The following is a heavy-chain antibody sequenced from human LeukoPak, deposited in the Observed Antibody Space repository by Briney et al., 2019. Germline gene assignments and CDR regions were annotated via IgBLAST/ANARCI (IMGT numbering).Heavy chain of an antibody. J-gene: IGHJ5*02. CDR1: GGSISSYY. CDR2: IYYSGST. Sequence: SETLSLTCTVSGGSISSYYWSWIRQPPGKGLVWIGYIYYSGSTNYNPSLKSRVTISVDTSKNQFSLKLSSVTAADTAEYYCARHPSMSWFDPWGQGTLVTVSS. V-gene: IGHV4-59*08. D-gene: IGHD2/OR15-2a*01. CDR3: ARHPSMSWFDP.